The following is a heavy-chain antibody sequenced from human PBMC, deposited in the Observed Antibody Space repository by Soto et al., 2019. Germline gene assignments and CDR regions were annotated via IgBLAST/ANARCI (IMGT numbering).Heavy chain of an antibody. V-gene: IGHV3-33*01. CDR1: GFTFSSYG. D-gene: IGHD2-8*01. J-gene: IGHJ6*01. CDR3: ARGGYCTNGVCSKYYYYGMDV. CDR2: IWYDGSNK. Sequence: QVQLVESVGGVVQPGRSLRLSCAASGFTFSSYGMHWVRQAPGKGLEWGAVIWYDGSNKYYADSVKGRFTISRDNSKNTLYLQMNRLRAEDTAVYYCARGGYCTNGVCSKYYYYGMDVWGQGTTVTVSS.